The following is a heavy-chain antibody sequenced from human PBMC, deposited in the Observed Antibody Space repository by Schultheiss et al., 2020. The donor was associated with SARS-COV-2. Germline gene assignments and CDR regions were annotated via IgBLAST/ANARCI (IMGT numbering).Heavy chain of an antibody. CDR3: ARAFRIGQLWSLTAVIPPVFDY. V-gene: IGHV3-48*03. Sequence: GGSLRLSCAASGFTFSSYEMNWVRQAPGKGLEWVSYISSSGSTIYYADSVKGRFTISRDNAKNSLYLQMNSLRAEDTAVYYCARAFRIGQLWSLTAVIPPVFDYWGQGTLVTGSS. J-gene: IGHJ4*02. CDR1: GFTFSSYE. CDR2: ISSSGSTI. D-gene: IGHD5-18*01.